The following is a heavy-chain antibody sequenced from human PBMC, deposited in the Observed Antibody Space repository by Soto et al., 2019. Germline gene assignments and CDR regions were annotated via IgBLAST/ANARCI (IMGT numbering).Heavy chain of an antibody. V-gene: IGHV4-34*01. J-gene: IGHJ6*02. CDR1: GGSFSGYY. Sequence: QVQLQQWGAGLLKPSETLSLTCAVYGGSFSGYYWSWIRKPPGKGLEWIGEINHRGSTNYNPSLTRRVTISVDTSKNQFSLKLNSVTAADTAVYYCARGSRVKIPATSGRDYYYQGLDVWGQGTAVTVSS. CDR3: ARGSRVKIPATSGRDYYYQGLDV. D-gene: IGHD2-2*01. CDR2: INHRGST.